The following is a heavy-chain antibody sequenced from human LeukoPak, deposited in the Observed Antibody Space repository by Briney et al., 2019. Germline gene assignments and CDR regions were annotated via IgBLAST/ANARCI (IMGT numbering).Heavy chain of an antibody. CDR2: ISRNSDST. CDR3: VKDIGSGSYRYGGYFDY. V-gene: IGHV3-9*03. J-gene: IGHJ4*02. Sequence: PGRSLRLSCAASGFPFDDKAMHWVRHAPGKGLEWVAGISRNSDSTGYADSVKGRFTIYRDNAKNSLYLQMNSLRAEDMALYYCVKDIGSGSYRYGGYFDYWGQGTLVTVSS. CDR1: GFPFDDKA. D-gene: IGHD1-26*01.